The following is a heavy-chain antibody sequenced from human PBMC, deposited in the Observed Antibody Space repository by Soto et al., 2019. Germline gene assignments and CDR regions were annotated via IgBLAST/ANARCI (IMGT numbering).Heavy chain of an antibody. Sequence: SETLSLTCSVSRAFLKSGGFYYSWIRQPPGKGLEWLGYIFYSGSTYYNPSLKSRVTISVDRSKNQFSLKLSSVTAADTAVYYCARDYGHNWFDPWGQGTLVTAPQ. D-gene: IGHD4-17*01. J-gene: IGHJ5*02. CDR3: ARDYGHNWFDP. CDR2: IFYSGST. V-gene: IGHV4-30-2*01. CDR1: RAFLKSGGFY.